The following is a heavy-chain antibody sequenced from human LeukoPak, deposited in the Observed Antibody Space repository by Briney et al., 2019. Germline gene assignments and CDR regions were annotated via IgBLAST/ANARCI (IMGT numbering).Heavy chain of an antibody. CDR2: IYHSGST. CDR1: GYSINSGYY. V-gene: IGHV4-38-2*02. Sequence: SETLSLTCTVSGYSINSGYYWGWIRQPPGKGLEWIGNIYHSGSTHYNPSLKSRVTISVDTSKNQFSLKLSSVTAADTAVYYCARYSSLSYYYYYMDVWGKGTTVTVSS. CDR3: ARYSSLSYYYYYMDV. J-gene: IGHJ6*03. D-gene: IGHD6-13*01.